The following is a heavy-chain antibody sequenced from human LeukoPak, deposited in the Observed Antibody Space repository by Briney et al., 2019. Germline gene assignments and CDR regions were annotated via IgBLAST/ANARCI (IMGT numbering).Heavy chain of an antibody. J-gene: IGHJ5*02. V-gene: IGHV4-30-4*08. CDR2: IYYSGST. D-gene: IGHD2-2*01. CDR1: GGSISSGDYY. Sequence: SQTLSLTCTVSGGSISSGDYYWSWIRQPPGKGLEWIGYIYYSGSTYFNPSLKSRVTISVDTSKNQFSLKLSSVTAADTAVYYCAVLGYCSSTSCSPPRFDPWGQGTLVTVSS. CDR3: AVLGYCSSTSCSPPRFDP.